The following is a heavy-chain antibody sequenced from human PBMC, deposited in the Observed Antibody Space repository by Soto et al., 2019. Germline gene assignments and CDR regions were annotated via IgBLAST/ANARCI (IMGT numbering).Heavy chain of an antibody. D-gene: IGHD6-19*01. CDR1: GGSFSGYF. CDR2: ISHSGSR. V-gene: IGHV4-34*02. Sequence: QVQLQQWGAGLLKASETLSLTCVVSGGSFSGYFWTWIRQSPGRGLEWIGEISHSGSRNYNPAFQSRVIISVHSSKNHVSLKLSSVTAADSATYFGARGLAYDPPITVAEPFDSWGQGTLVTVSS. J-gene: IGHJ4*02. CDR3: ARGLAYDPPITVAEPFDS.